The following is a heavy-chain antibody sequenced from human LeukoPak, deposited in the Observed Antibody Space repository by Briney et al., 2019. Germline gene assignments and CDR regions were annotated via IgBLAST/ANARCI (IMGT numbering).Heavy chain of an antibody. CDR2: ISTYNGNT. Sequence: ASVKVSCKASGYTFTRYDISWVRQAPGQGLEWMGWISTYNGNTNYAQKLQGRVTMTTDTSTSTAYVELRSLRSDDTAVYYCATGIAARPMDVWGKGTTVTVSS. CDR3: ATGIAARPMDV. D-gene: IGHD6-6*01. CDR1: GYTFTRYD. V-gene: IGHV1-18*01. J-gene: IGHJ6*03.